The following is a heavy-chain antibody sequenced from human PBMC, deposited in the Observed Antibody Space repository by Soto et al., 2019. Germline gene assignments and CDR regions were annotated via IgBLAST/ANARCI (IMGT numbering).Heavy chain of an antibody. CDR2: IIPILGIA. Sequence: QVQLVQSGAEVKKPGSSVKVSYKASGGTFSSYTISWVRQAPGQGLEWMGRIIPILGIANYAQKFQGRVTITADKSTSTAYMELSSLRSEDTAVYYCASTPVAGTGLFDYWGQGTLVTVSS. D-gene: IGHD6-19*01. CDR1: GGTFSSYT. J-gene: IGHJ4*02. V-gene: IGHV1-69*02. CDR3: ASTPVAGTGLFDY.